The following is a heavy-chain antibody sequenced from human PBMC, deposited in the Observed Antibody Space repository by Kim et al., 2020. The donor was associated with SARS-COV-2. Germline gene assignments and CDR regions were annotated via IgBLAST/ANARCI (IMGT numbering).Heavy chain of an antibody. Sequence: GGSLRLSCAASGFTFSNYWMHWVRQAPGKGLVWVSRINSDGSSTSYADSVKGRFTISRDNAKNTPYLQMNSLRAEDTAVYYCARSMATAADAFDIWGQGTLVTVSS. CDR2: INSDGSST. CDR1: GFTFSNYW. V-gene: IGHV3-74*01. D-gene: IGHD6-25*01. J-gene: IGHJ3*02. CDR3: ARSMATAADAFDI.